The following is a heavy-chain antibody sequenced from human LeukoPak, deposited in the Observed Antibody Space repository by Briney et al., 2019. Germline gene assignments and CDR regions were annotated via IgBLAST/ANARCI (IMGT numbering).Heavy chain of an antibody. V-gene: IGHV4-4*07. Sequence: SETLSLTCTVSGGSISSYYWSWIRQPAGKGLEWIGRIYTSGSTNYNPSLKSRVTTSVDTSKNQFSLKLSSVTAADTAVYYCARERSSSSVPYYYYYYMDVWGKGTTVTVSS. J-gene: IGHJ6*03. CDR2: IYTSGST. CDR1: GGSISSYY. D-gene: IGHD6-6*01. CDR3: ARERSSSSVPYYYYYYMDV.